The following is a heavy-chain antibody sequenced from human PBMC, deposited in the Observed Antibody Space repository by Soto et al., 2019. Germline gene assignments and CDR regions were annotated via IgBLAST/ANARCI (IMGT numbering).Heavy chain of an antibody. J-gene: IGHJ4*02. D-gene: IGHD6-19*01. Sequence: EVQLVESGGGLVQPGGSLSLSCAASGFTFRSYWMHWVRQAPGKGLVWVSRINNDGSSTSYADSVKGRFTISRDNAKKGLYLQMSGLRADDTAVYYCARIGYSGGWYGGLDYWGRGTLVIVSS. CDR2: INNDGSST. CDR1: GFTFRSYW. CDR3: ARIGYSGGWYGGLDY. V-gene: IGHV3-74*01.